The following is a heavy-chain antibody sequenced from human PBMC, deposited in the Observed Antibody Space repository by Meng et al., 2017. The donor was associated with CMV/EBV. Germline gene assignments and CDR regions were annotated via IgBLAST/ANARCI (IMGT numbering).Heavy chain of an antibody. J-gene: IGHJ6*02. V-gene: IGHV1-18*01. CDR2: ISAYNGNT. CDR1: GYTFTSYG. CDR3: ARSTDDIVVVPAAIKAQVVMDV. Sequence: SVKVSCKASGYTFTSYGISWVRQAPGQGLEWMGWISAYNGNTNYAQKLQGRVTMTTDTSTSTAYMELRSLRSDDTAVYYCARSTDDIVVVPAAIKAQVVMDVWGQGTTVTVSS. D-gene: IGHD2-2*02.